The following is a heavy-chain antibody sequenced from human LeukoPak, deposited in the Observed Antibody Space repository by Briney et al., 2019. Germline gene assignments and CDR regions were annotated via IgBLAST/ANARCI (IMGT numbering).Heavy chain of an antibody. J-gene: IGHJ6*03. CDR2: ISGYNGNT. V-gene: IGHV1-18*01. CDR1: GYTFTSYG. Sequence: ASVKVSCKASGYTFTSYGISWVRQAPGQGLEWMGWISGYNGNTNYAQNLQGRVTMTTDTSTSTGYMEQRSLRSDDTAVYYCAFSSYYLQGNYYYMDVWGKGTTVTVSS. D-gene: IGHD1-26*01. CDR3: AFSSYYLQGNYYYMDV.